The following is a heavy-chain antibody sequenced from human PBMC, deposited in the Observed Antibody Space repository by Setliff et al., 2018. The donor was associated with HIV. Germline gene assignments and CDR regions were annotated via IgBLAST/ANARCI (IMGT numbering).Heavy chain of an antibody. CDR3: ARFPLLHKNAFDI. V-gene: IGHV4-4*09. Sequence: SSETLSLTCTVSGGSISSYYWSWIRQPPGKGLEWIGYIYTSGSTNYNPSLKSRVTISVDTSRNQFSLNLSSVTAADTAVYYCARFPLLHKNAFDIWGQGTMVT. D-gene: IGHD2-15*01. J-gene: IGHJ3*02. CDR1: GGSISSYY. CDR2: IYTSGST.